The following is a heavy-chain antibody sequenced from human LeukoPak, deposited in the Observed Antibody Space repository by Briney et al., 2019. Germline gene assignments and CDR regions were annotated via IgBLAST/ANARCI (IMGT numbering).Heavy chain of an antibody. J-gene: IGHJ4*02. Sequence: GESLKISCKGSGYSFTSYWIAWVRQMPGKGLEWMGIIYPGDSDTRYSPSFQGQVTISADKSTSTAYLQWSSLKASDTAIYYCARLKWFGELFEGYFDYWGQGTLVTVSS. D-gene: IGHD3-10*01. CDR1: GYSFTSYW. V-gene: IGHV5-51*01. CDR2: IYPGDSDT. CDR3: ARLKWFGELFEGYFDY.